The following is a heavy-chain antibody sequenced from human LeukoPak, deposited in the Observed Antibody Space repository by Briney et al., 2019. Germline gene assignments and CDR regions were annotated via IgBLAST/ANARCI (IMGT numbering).Heavy chain of an antibody. CDR3: ARDIFP. Sequence: GGSLRLSCAASGFTFSNYWMHWVRQGPGKGLVWVSRIRSDGTSTSYADSVKGRFTISRDNAKNTLYLQMNSLRAEDTAVYYCARDIFPWGQGTLVTVSS. CDR2: IRSDGTST. V-gene: IGHV3-74*01. J-gene: IGHJ5*02. D-gene: IGHD3-3*01. CDR1: GFTFSNYW.